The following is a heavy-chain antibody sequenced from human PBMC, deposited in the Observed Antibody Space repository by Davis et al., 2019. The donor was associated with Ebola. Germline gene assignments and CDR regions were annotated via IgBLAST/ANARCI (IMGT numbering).Heavy chain of an antibody. D-gene: IGHD1-1*01. V-gene: IGHV3-7*01. CDR1: GFTFSSYW. CDR2: IKQDGSEK. CDR3: ATGIISAYEY. J-gene: IGHJ4*02. Sequence: GGSLRLSCAASGFTFSSYWMSWVRQAPGKGLEWVANIKQDGSEKYYVDSVKGRFTISRDNAKNTVDLQMNSVTVEDTALYYCATGIISAYEYWGQGALLTVSS.